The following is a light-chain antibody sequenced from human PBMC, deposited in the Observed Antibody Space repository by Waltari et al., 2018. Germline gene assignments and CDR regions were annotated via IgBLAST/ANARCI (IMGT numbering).Light chain of an antibody. CDR3: VLYMGGGIL. V-gene: IGLV8-61*01. CDR1: SGSVPTTYY. CDR2: STN. Sequence: QTVVTQAPSFSVSPGGTVTLTCGLRSGSVPTTYYPSWYQQTPGQAPRPLIYSTNTRSSGVPDRISGSILGNKAALTITGAQADDESDYYCVLYMGGGILFGGGTKLTVL. J-gene: IGLJ3*02.